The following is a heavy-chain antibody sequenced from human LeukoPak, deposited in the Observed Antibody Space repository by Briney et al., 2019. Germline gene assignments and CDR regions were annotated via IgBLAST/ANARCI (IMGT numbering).Heavy chain of an antibody. D-gene: IGHD6-13*01. J-gene: IGHJ4*02. Sequence: PGGSLRLSCAASGFTFSSYAMSWVRQAPGKGLEWVSAISGSGGSTYYADSVKGRFTISRDNSKNTLYLQMNSLRAEDTAVYYCARTTAQKTIAAAAPYYFDYWGQGTLVTVSS. CDR1: GFTFSSYA. V-gene: IGHV3-23*01. CDR3: ARTTAQKTIAAAAPYYFDY. CDR2: ISGSGGST.